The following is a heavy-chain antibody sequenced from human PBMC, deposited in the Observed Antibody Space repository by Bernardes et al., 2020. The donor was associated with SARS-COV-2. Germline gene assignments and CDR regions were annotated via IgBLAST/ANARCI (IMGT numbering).Heavy chain of an antibody. Sequence: SETLSLTCPFSGAPFSRYYWGCIRQSPGKGLEWIGYAYRSGDTNYNPALSSRVTITVDTSRNQFSLKLRSVTAADTAVYYCAKGSSMFSDVWGQGILVTVS. CDR2: AYRSGDT. CDR1: GAPFSRYY. J-gene: IGHJ4*02. D-gene: IGHD1-26*01. CDR3: AKGSSMFSDV. V-gene: IGHV4-59*03.